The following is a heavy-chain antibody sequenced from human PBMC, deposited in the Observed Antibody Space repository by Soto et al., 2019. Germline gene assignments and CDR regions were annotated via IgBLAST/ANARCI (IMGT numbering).Heavy chain of an antibody. CDR3: AKDQAAAGTISRYFQH. CDR2: ISGSGGTT. Sequence: GGSLRLSCAASGFSFSTYAMSWVRQAPGKGLEWVSGISGSGGTTYYADSVKGRFTISRDNSKNTLYLQVNSLRVEDTAVYYCAKDQAAAGTISRYFQHWGQGTLVTVSS. J-gene: IGHJ1*01. D-gene: IGHD6-13*01. V-gene: IGHV3-23*01. CDR1: GFSFSTYA.